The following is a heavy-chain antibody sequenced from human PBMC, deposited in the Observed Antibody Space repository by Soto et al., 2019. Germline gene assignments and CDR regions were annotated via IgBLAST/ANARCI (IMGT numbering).Heavy chain of an antibody. CDR3: ARHFTDAFDI. CDR1: GGSIRSYY. V-gene: IGHV4-59*08. Sequence: PSETLSLTCTVSGGSIRSYYWSWIRQPPGKGLEWIGYIYYSGSTNYNPSLKSRVTISVDTSKNQFSLKLSSVTAADTAVYYCARHFTDAFDIWGQGTMVTVSS. CDR2: IYYSGST. J-gene: IGHJ3*02.